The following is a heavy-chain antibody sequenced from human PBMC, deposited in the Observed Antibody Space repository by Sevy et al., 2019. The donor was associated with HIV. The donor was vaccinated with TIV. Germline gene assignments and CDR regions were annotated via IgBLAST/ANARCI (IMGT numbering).Heavy chain of an antibody. CDR3: ARGWSFSGGSGYFDY. CDR2: IIPIFGTA. CDR1: GGTFSSYA. J-gene: IGHJ4*02. V-gene: IGHV1-69*06. Sequence: ASVKVSCKASGGTFSSYAISWVRQAPGQGLEWMGGIIPIFGTANYAQKFQGRVTITADKSTSTAYMELIILRSEDTSVYYCARGWSFSGGSGYFDYWGQGTLVTVSS. D-gene: IGHD2-15*01.